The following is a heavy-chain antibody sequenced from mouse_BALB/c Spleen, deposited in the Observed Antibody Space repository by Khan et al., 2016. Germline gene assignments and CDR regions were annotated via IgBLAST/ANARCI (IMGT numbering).Heavy chain of an antibody. CDR1: GYSITSDYA. CDR2: ISYSGST. V-gene: IGHV3-2*02. D-gene: IGHD1-1*01. Sequence: EVELVESGPGLVKPSQSLSLTCTVTGYSITSDYAWNWIRQFPGNKLEWMGYISYSGSTSSNPSLKSRISITRATSKNQFFLQLNSVTTEDTATYYCARYYYGSSYFDYWGQGTTLTVSS. J-gene: IGHJ2*01. CDR3: ARYYYGSSYFDY.